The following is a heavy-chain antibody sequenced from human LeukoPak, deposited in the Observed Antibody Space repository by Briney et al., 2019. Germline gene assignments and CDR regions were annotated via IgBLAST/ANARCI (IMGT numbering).Heavy chain of an antibody. Sequence: GGSLRLSCAASGFTFSSYWMSWVRQAPGKGLEWVANIKQDGSEKYYVDSVKGRFTIPRDNAKNSLYLQMNSLRAEDTAVYYCARAPRGWFGELYGYFDYWGQGTLVTVSS. J-gene: IGHJ4*02. D-gene: IGHD3-10*01. V-gene: IGHV3-7*03. CDR2: IKQDGSEK. CDR1: GFTFSSYW. CDR3: ARAPRGWFGELYGYFDY.